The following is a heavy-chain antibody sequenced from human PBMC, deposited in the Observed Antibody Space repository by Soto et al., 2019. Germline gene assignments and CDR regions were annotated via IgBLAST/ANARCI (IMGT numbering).Heavy chain of an antibody. J-gene: IGHJ4*02. CDR1: GYTFTTYD. Sequence: QVQLVQSGAEVEKAGASVKVSCTASGYTFTTYDINWVRQAPGQGLEWMGWMNPMSGDTGYAQKFQGRVTMTRDTSRSTAYMELSSLLSEDTAVYYCARNPAETGDFDYWGQGTLVTVSS. CDR3: ARNPAETGDFDY. V-gene: IGHV1-8*01. CDR2: MNPMSGDT. D-gene: IGHD7-27*01.